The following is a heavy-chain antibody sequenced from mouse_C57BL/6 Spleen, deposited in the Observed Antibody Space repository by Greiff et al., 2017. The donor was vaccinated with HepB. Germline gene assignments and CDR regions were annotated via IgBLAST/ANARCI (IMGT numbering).Heavy chain of an antibody. CDR1: GFNITDYY. Sequence: EVQLQQSGAELVKPGASVKLSCTASGFNITDYYMHWVKQRTEQGLEWIGRIEPEDGETKYAQKFQGKATITADTSSNTAYLQLSSLTSEDTAVYYCARSDYGSSRYFDVWGTGTTVTVSS. J-gene: IGHJ1*03. V-gene: IGHV14-2*01. CDR2: IEPEDGET. D-gene: IGHD1-1*01. CDR3: ARSDYGSSRYFDV.